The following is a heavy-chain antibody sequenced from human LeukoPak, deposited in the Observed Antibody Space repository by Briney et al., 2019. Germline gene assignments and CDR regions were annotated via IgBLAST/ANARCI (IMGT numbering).Heavy chain of an antibody. Sequence: PGGSLRLSCAASGFTFCSYAMNWVRQTPGKGLEYVSGISSNGVTSYYAMSVKGRFTISRDNSKNTLYLQMGSLKTEDMAVYYCARNTEGTAHFDYWGQGTLVTVSS. J-gene: IGHJ4*02. CDR2: ISSNGVTS. CDR1: GFTFCSYA. V-gene: IGHV3-64*01. D-gene: IGHD1-7*01. CDR3: ARNTEGTAHFDY.